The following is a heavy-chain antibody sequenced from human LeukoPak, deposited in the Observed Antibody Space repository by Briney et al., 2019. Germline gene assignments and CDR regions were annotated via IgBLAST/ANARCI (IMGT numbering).Heavy chain of an antibody. Sequence: SETLSLTCTVSGGSISTYYWSWIRQPPGKGLEYIGYIYYSGSTNYNPSLKSRVTMSLDTSKNQFSLKLSSVTAADTAVYYCAREEVPHGFDIWGQGTMVTDSS. CDR1: GGSISTYY. V-gene: IGHV4-59*01. CDR2: IYYSGST. CDR3: AREEVPHGFDI. J-gene: IGHJ3*02.